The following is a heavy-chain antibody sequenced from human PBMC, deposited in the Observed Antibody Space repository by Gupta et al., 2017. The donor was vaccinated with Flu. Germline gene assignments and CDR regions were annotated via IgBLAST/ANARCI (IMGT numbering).Heavy chain of an antibody. D-gene: IGHD2-21*02. Sequence: YWIGWVRQMPGKGLEWMGIIYPGDSDTRYSPSFQGQVTISADKSISTAYLQWSSLKASDTAMYYCARSELYCGGDCYFGDYWGQGTLVTVSS. CDR2: IYPGDSDT. V-gene: IGHV5-51*01. CDR3: ARSELYCGGDCYFGDY. J-gene: IGHJ4*02. CDR1: YW.